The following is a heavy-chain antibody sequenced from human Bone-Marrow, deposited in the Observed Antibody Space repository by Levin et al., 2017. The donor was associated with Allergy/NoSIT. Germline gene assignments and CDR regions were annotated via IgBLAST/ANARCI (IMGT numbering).Heavy chain of an antibody. CDR1: GFTFSNAW. J-gene: IGHJ6*02. V-gene: IGHV3-15*01. CDR2: IKSKTDGGTT. D-gene: IGHD2-15*01. Sequence: GGSLRLSCAASGFTFSNAWMSWVRQAPGKGLEWVGRIKSKTDGGTTDYAAPVKGRFTISRDDSKNTLYLQMNSLKTEDTAVYYCTTDVVVVAATRYYYYGMDVWGQGTTVTVSS. CDR3: TTDVVVVAATRYYYYGMDV.